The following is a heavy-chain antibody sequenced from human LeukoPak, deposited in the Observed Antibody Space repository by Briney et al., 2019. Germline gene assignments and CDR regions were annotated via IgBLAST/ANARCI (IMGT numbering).Heavy chain of an antibody. J-gene: IGHJ4*02. CDR3: ARDGGYDSSGYYPDY. CDR1: GFTFSSYW. D-gene: IGHD3-22*01. CDR2: IKQDGSEK. Sequence: GGSLRLSCAASGFTFSSYWMSWVRQAPGKGLEWVANIKQDGSEKYYVDSVKGRFTISRDNSKNTLYLQMNSLRAEDTAVYYCARDGGYDSSGYYPDYWGQGTLVTVSS. V-gene: IGHV3-7*01.